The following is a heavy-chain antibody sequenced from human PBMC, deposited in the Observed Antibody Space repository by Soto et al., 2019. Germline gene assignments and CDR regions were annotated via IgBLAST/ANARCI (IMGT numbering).Heavy chain of an antibody. J-gene: IGHJ6*02. CDR1: GGSISSGDYY. CDR3: ARGAYYDFWSGSTLLNYYYYYGMDV. D-gene: IGHD3-3*01. CDR2: IYYSGST. V-gene: IGHV4-30-4*01. Sequence: SETLSLTCTVSGGSISSGDYYWCWIRQPPGKGLEWIGYIYYSGSTYYNPSLKSRVTISVDTSKNQFSLKLSSVTAADTAVYYCARGAYYDFWSGSTLLNYYYYYGMDVWGQGTTVTVSS.